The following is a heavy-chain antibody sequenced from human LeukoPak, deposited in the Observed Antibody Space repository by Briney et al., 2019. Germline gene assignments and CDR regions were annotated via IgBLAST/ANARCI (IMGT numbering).Heavy chain of an antibody. CDR3: ARGEPYCSGGSCYS. D-gene: IGHD2-15*01. Sequence: ASVKVSCKASGYTFTSYDINWVRQATGQGLKWMGWMNPNSGNTGYAQKFQGRVTMTRSTSISTAYMELSSLRSEDTAVYYCARGEPYCSGGSCYSWGQGTLVTVSS. V-gene: IGHV1-8*01. CDR2: MNPNSGNT. CDR1: GYTFTSYD. J-gene: IGHJ4*02.